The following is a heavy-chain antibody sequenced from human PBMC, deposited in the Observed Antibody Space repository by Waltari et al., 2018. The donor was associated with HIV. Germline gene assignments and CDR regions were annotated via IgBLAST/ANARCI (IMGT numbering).Heavy chain of an antibody. Sequence: EVLLLESGGALVQPGGSLGLSCAASGFIFSKKAMGWVRQAPGKGLEWFSSISGNGRDTNYAASVKGRFTISRDNSKNILYLQMNSLQAEDTAVYFCAGGFSHVLDYWGQGTLVTVSS. J-gene: IGHJ4*02. CDR1: GFIFSKKA. CDR3: AGGFSHVLDY. V-gene: IGHV3-23*01. CDR2: ISGNGRDT. D-gene: IGHD5-18*01.